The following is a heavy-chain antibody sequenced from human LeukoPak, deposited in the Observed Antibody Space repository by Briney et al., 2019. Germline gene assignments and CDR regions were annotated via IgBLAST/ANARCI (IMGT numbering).Heavy chain of an antibody. D-gene: IGHD1-26*01. Sequence: GGSLRLSCAASGFTFSDHYMDRVRQAPGKGLEWVGRTRNKPNGYTTEYAASVKGRFTVSRDDSKNSLYLQMSSLKTEDTAVYYCGRVSGRGSFQDYWGQGTLVTVSS. V-gene: IGHV3-72*01. CDR3: GRVSGRGSFQDY. CDR2: TRNKPNGYTT. J-gene: IGHJ4*02. CDR1: GFTFSDHY.